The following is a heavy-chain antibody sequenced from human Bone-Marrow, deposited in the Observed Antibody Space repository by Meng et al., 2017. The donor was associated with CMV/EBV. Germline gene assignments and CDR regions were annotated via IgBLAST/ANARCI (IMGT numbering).Heavy chain of an antibody. V-gene: IGHV3-15*01. Sequence: GESLKISCAASGFAFNNAWMNWVRQAPGKGLEWVARIKRDADGGTREYAAPVKGRFTIPRDDPKNSLFLQMNTLKSEDTAVYYCTTSHYYDNPYDYWGQGTLVTVSS. CDR3: TTSHYYDNPYDY. CDR1: GFAFNNAW. CDR2: IKRDADGGTR. D-gene: IGHD3-22*01. J-gene: IGHJ4*02.